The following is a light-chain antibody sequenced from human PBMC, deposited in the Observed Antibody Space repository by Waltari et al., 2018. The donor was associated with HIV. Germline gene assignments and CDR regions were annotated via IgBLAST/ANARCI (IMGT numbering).Light chain of an antibody. CDR2: VTSEGSH. CDR1: SGHTSYG. CDR3: QTWGAGDHV. J-gene: IGLJ2*01. Sequence: QLVLTQSPSASASLGGSVKLTCTLDSGHTSYGIAWHQQQPEKGPRYLMRVTSEGSHYKGDGIPDRFSGSSFGAERYLTISSLQSEDEAVYYCQTWGAGDHVFGGGTKLTVL. V-gene: IGLV4-69*01.